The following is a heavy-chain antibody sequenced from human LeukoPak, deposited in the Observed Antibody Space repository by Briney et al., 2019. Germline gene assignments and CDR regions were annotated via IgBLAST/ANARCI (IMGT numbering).Heavy chain of an antibody. CDR3: ARHGSYTSRLYYFDY. Sequence: PSETLSLTCAVSGGSISSGGYSWSWIRQPPGKGLEWIGYIYHSGSTYYNPSPKSRVTISVDRSKNQFSLKLSSVTAADTATYFCARHGSYTSRLYYFDYWGQGTLVTVSS. V-gene: IGHV4-30-2*01. D-gene: IGHD5-12*01. CDR1: GGSISSGGYS. CDR2: IYHSGST. J-gene: IGHJ4*02.